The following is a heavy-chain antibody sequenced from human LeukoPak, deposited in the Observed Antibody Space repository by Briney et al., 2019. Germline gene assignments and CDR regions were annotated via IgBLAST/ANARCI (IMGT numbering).Heavy chain of an antibody. CDR3: AILDYVWGSYRYTYYFDY. Sequence: ASVKVSCKASGYTFTSYYMHWVRQAPGQGLEWMGIINPSGGSTSYAQKFQGRVTMTRDTSISTAYMELSRLRSDDTAVYYCAILDYVWGSYRYTYYFDYWGQGTLVTVSS. J-gene: IGHJ4*02. CDR1: GYTFTSYY. CDR2: INPSGGST. V-gene: IGHV1-46*01. D-gene: IGHD3-16*02.